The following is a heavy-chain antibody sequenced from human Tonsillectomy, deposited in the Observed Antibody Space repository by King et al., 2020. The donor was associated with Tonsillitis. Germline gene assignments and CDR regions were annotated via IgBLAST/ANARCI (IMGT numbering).Heavy chain of an antibody. J-gene: IGHJ4*02. CDR2: RWYDVTNK. Sequence: VQLVESGGGVVKPGRSLRLSCAASGFTFRSYGMHWVRQAPGKGLEWVAVRWYDVTNKYYADSVKCRFTRPRDNSKKTLCLQMHSWRAEDTAVYHCVRENGLSSSWVYYFDSWGQGTLVTVSS. CDR3: VRENGLSSSWVYYFDS. CDR1: GFTFRSYG. V-gene: IGHV3-33*08. D-gene: IGHD6-13*01.